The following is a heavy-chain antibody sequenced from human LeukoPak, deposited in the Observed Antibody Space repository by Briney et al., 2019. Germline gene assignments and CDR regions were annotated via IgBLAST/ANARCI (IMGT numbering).Heavy chain of an antibody. D-gene: IGHD3-16*01. Sequence: GGSLRLSCAASGFTVSSNYMSGVRQAPGKGLEWVSVIYSGGSTYYADSVKGRFTISRDNSKNTLYLQMNSLRAEDTAVYYCARVSRMITFGGVSDWFDPWGQGTLVTVSS. J-gene: IGHJ5*02. V-gene: IGHV3-53*01. CDR3: ARVSRMITFGGVSDWFDP. CDR2: IYSGGST. CDR1: GFTVSSNY.